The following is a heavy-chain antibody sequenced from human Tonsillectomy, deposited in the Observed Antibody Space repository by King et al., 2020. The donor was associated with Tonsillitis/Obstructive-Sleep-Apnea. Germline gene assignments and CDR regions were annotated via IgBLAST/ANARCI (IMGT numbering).Heavy chain of an antibody. V-gene: IGHV2-5*02. CDR3: VHDSPSSRYWFDY. J-gene: IGHJ4*02. D-gene: IGHD2-8*02. Sequence: INLQESGPTLVKPTQTLTLTCTFSGFSLNTSGVGGGWIRQPPGKALEWLALIYWDDDKQHSPSLKSRLTITTDTSKNQVVLTLTDMYPVDTATYYCVHDSPSSRYWFDYWGEGTLVTVSS. CDR1: GFSLNTSGVG. CDR2: IYWDDDK.